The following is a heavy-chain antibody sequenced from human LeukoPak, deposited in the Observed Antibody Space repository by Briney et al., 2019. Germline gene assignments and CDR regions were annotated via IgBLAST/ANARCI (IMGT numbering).Heavy chain of an antibody. D-gene: IGHD4-23*01. Sequence: SVKVSCKASGGTFSSYAISWVRQAPGQGLEWMGGIIPIFGTANYAQTFPGRVTITTDESTSTAYMEMSRLRSEDTAVYYCARDHGGNSPYYYSYMDVWGKGTTVTVSS. J-gene: IGHJ6*03. CDR2: IIPIFGTA. CDR1: GGTFSSYA. CDR3: ARDHGGNSPYYYSYMDV. V-gene: IGHV1-69*05.